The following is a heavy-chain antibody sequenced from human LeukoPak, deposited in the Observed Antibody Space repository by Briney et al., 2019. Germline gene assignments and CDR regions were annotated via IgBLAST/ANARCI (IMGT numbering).Heavy chain of an antibody. CDR1: GFTFGDYA. Sequence: PGRSLRLSCTASGFTFGDYAMSWFRQAPGKGLEWVGFIRSKAYGGTTEYAAPVKGRFTISRDDSKSIAYLQMSSLKTEDTAVYYCTREGNEGAAGTESLDYWGQGTLVTVSS. CDR2: IRSKAYGGTT. J-gene: IGHJ4*02. V-gene: IGHV3-49*03. D-gene: IGHD6-13*01. CDR3: TREGNEGAAGTESLDY.